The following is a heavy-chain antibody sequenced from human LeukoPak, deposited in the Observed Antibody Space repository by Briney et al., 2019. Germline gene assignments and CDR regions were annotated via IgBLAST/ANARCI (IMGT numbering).Heavy chain of an antibody. J-gene: IGHJ4*02. CDR1: EFSVSSNY. V-gene: IGHV3-53*01. CDR2: IYSGDNT. Sequence: PGGSLRLSCAASEFSVSSNYMSWVRQAPGKGLEWVSVIYSGDNTYYADSVKGRFTISRDNSKNTLYLQMNSLRAEDTAVYYCARVVSSGWYYFDFWGQGTLVTVSS. D-gene: IGHD6-19*01. CDR3: ARVVSSGWYYFDF.